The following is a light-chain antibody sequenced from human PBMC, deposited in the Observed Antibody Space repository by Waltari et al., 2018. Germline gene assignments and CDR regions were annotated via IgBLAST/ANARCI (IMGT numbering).Light chain of an antibody. V-gene: IGKV3-15*01. CDR1: QTVGSN. Sequence: EIVMTQSPATLSVSSGERATLSRRASQTVGSNLAWYQQKPGQAPRLLIYSASTRDTGIPPRFSGRGSGTEFTLTISSLQSEDFAVYYCQQYNDWPQTFGQGTKVEIK. CDR2: SAS. CDR3: QQYNDWPQT. J-gene: IGKJ1*01.